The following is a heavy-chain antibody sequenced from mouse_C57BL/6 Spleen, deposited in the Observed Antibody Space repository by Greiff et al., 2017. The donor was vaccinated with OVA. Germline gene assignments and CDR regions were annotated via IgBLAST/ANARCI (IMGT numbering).Heavy chain of an antibody. CDR3: TRAGTRYYFDY. Sequence: EVMLVESGEGLVKPGGSLKLSCAASGFTFSSYATSWVRQTPEKRLEWVAFISSCGDYIYDADTVKGRFTISRDNARNTLYLQMSSLKSEDTAMYYCTRAGTRYYFDYWGQGTTLTVSS. CDR2: ISSCGDYI. J-gene: IGHJ2*01. V-gene: IGHV5-9-1*02. CDR1: GFTFSSYA. D-gene: IGHD4-1*01.